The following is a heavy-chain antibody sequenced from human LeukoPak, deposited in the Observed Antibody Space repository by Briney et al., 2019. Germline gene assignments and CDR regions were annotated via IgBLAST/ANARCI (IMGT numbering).Heavy chain of an antibody. CDR2: ISSSSGTI. Sequence: LSLTCAVYGGSFSGYYWSWIRQPPGKGLEWLSYISSSSGTIYYADSVKGRFTISRDNAKNSLYLQMNSLRAEDTAVYYCARYSSSWGFDYWGQGTLVTVSS. CDR1: GGSFSGYY. J-gene: IGHJ4*02. CDR3: ARYSSSWGFDY. D-gene: IGHD6-13*01. V-gene: IGHV3-11*04.